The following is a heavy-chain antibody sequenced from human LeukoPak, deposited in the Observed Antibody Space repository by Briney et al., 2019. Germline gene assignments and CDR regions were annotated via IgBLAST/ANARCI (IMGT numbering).Heavy chain of an antibody. J-gene: IGHJ4*02. D-gene: IGHD2-15*01. CDR2: AYYTGST. V-gene: IGHV4-59*02. CDR1: GGSVNNYY. Sequence: PSETLSLTCTVSGGSVNNYYWFWIRQFPGEGLEYIGYAYYTGSTDYNPPLESRVTISVDTSKNQFSLKLRSVTAADTATYYCARQKKGLQRVDTGFDSWGQGTLVIVSS. CDR3: ARQKKGLQRVDTGFDS.